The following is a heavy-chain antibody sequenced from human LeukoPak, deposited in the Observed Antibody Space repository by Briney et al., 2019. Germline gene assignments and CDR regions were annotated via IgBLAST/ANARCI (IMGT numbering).Heavy chain of an antibody. V-gene: IGHV3-48*03. CDR2: ISSSGSTI. Sequence: GGSLRLPCAASGFTFSSYEMNWVRQAPGKGLEWVSYISSSGSTIYYADSVKGRFTISRDNAKNSLYLQMNSLRAEDTAVYYCARVGCSGGSCYRYNWYFDLWGRGTLVTVSS. CDR3: ARVGCSGGSCYRYNWYFDL. CDR1: GFTFSSYE. J-gene: IGHJ2*01. D-gene: IGHD2-15*01.